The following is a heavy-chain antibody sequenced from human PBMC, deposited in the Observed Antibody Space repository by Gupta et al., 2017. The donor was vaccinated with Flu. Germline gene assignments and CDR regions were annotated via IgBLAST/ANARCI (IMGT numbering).Heavy chain of an antibody. V-gene: IGHV3-30*04. D-gene: IGHD3-22*01. CDR3: AREVRSSGRAGVLEY. Sequence: QGPGKGLEWVALASQDDSVRTYADSVKGRFIISKDNSRNTLFLQMESLRPEDAAVYYCAREVRSSGRAGVLEYGGQGTLVTVSS. CDR2: ASQDDSVR. J-gene: IGHJ4*02.